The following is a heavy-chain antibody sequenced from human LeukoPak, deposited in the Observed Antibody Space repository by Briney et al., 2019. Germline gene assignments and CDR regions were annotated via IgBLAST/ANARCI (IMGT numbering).Heavy chain of an antibody. D-gene: IGHD3-22*01. J-gene: IGHJ4*02. CDR3: ARDRPYDSSGYYQYYFDY. CDR2: IYYSGST. V-gene: IGHV4-59*01. Sequence: SETLSLTCTVSGGSISSYYWSWIRQPPGKGLEWIGYIYYSGSTNYNPSLKSRVTISVDTSKNQFSLKLSSVTAADTAVYYRARDRPYDSSGYYQYYFDYWGQGTLVTVSS. CDR1: GGSISSYY.